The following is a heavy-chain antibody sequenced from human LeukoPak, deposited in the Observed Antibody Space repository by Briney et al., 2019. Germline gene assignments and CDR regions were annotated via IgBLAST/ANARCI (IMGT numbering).Heavy chain of an antibody. D-gene: IGHD6-25*01. J-gene: IGHJ3*02. Sequence: SETLSLTCAVSGGSIRSSNWWSWVRQPPGKGLEWIGEIYHSGGTTNYNPSLKSRVTISVYKSKNQFSLQLSSVTAADTALYYCARPTGRGGYPTDPFDIWGQGTMVTVSS. CDR2: IYHSGGTT. V-gene: IGHV4-4*02. CDR1: GGSIRSSNW. CDR3: ARPTGRGGYPTDPFDI.